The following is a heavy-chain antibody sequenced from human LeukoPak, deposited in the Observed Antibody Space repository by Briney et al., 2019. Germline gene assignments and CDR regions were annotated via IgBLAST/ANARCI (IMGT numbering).Heavy chain of an antibody. CDR2: IYYSGST. V-gene: IGHV4-39*01. D-gene: IGHD2-15*01. Sequence: SETLSLTCTVSGGSISSSSYYWGWIRQPPGKGLEWIGSIYYSGSTYYNPSLKSRVTISVGTSKNQFSLKLSSVTAADTAVYYCARGVVVVAATEVFYYYGMDVWGQGTTVTVSS. J-gene: IGHJ6*02. CDR1: GGSISSSSYY. CDR3: ARGVVVVAATEVFYYYGMDV.